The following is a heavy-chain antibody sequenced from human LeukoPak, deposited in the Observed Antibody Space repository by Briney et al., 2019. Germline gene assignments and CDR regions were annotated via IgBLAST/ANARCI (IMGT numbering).Heavy chain of an antibody. CDR3: AKDGSGWRLSPAYFDY. CDR2: ISGDGGST. D-gene: IGHD6-19*01. V-gene: IGHV3-43*02. Sequence: GGSLRLSCAASGFTFDDYAMHWVRQAPGKGLEWVSLISGDGGSTYYADSVEGRFTISRDNSKNSLYLQMNSLRTEDTALYYCAKDGSGWRLSPAYFDYWGQGTLVTVSS. J-gene: IGHJ4*02. CDR1: GFTFDDYA.